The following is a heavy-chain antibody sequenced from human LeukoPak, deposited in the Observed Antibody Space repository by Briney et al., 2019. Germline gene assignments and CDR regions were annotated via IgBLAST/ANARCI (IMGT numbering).Heavy chain of an antibody. Sequence: GGSLRLSCAASGFTFSSYAMSWVRQAPGKGLEWVSTISGSGSSTYYADSVKGRFTISRDSSKNTLYLQMNSLRAEDTAVYYCAKTYDSSGYYWADFDYWGQGTLVTVSS. CDR2: ISGSGSST. CDR1: GFTFSSYA. CDR3: AKTYDSSGYYWADFDY. V-gene: IGHV3-23*01. J-gene: IGHJ4*02. D-gene: IGHD3-22*01.